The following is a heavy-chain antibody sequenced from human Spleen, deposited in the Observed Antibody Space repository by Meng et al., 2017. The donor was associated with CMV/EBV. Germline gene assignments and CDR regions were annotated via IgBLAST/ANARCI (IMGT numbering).Heavy chain of an antibody. CDR3: ARDTSLEWLMHNEN. V-gene: IGHV3-7*01. CDR1: GFTFSSYW. J-gene: IGHJ4*02. CDR2: IKQDGSEK. D-gene: IGHD3-3*01. Sequence: GGSLRLSCAASGFTFSSYWMSWVRQAPGKGLEWVANIKQDGSEKYYVDSVKGRFTVSRDNAKNSLYLQMNSLRAEDTAVYYCARDTSLEWLMHNENWGQGTLVTVSS.